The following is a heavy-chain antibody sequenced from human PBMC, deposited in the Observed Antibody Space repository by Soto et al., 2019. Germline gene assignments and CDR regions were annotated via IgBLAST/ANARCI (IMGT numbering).Heavy chain of an antibody. CDR2: FYFSGST. CDR3: ARHGGAPYYYYGMDV. D-gene: IGHD3-16*01. Sequence: SETLSLTCTVSGGSISSSSYYWGWIRQSPGKGLEWIGSFYFSGSTYYSPSLRSRVTISGDTSKNQFSLKLSSVTAADTAVYYCARHGGAPYYYYGMDVWGQGTTVTVSS. V-gene: IGHV4-39*01. J-gene: IGHJ6*02. CDR1: GGSISSSSYY.